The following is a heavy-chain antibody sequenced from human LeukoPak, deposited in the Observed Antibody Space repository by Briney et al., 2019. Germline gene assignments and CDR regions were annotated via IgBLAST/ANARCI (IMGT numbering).Heavy chain of an antibody. V-gene: IGHV3-23*01. CDR1: GFTFSSYA. J-gene: IGHJ4*02. CDR3: AKDAKGGIAAGPDYFDY. Sequence: GGSLRLSCAASGFTFSSYAMSWVRQAPGKGLEWVSAISGSGGSTDYADSVKGRFTISRDNSKNTLYLQMNSLRAEDTAVYYCAKDAKGGIAAGPDYFDYWGQGTLVTVSS. D-gene: IGHD6-13*01. CDR2: ISGSGGST.